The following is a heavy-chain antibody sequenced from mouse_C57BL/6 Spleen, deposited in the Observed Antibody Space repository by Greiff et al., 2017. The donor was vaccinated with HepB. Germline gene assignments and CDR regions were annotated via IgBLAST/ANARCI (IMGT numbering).Heavy chain of an antibody. CDR1: GFTFSSYA. V-gene: IGHV5-4*03. Sequence: EVMLVESGGGLVKPGGSLKLSCAASGFTFSSYAMSWVRQTPEKRLEWVATISDGGSYTYYPDNVKGRFTISRDNAKNNLYLQMSHLKSEDTAMYYCARSRQSTTVVDYWGQGTTLTVSS. J-gene: IGHJ2*01. D-gene: IGHD1-1*01. CDR2: ISDGGSYT. CDR3: ARSRQSTTVVDY.